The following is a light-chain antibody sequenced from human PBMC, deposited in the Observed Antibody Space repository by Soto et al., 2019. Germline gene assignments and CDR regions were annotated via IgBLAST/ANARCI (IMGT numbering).Light chain of an antibody. CDR2: GNK. CDR1: SSNIGAGYD. Sequence: QSVLAQPPPVFGGPRARGTSFFPGGSSNIGAGYDVHWYQHLPGTAPKLLIYGNKNRPPGVPDRFSGSRSGTSASLAITGLQAGDEADYYCQSYDTGLSGSRVFGSGTKVPVL. CDR3: QSYDTGLSGSRV. V-gene: IGLV1-40*01. J-gene: IGLJ1*01.